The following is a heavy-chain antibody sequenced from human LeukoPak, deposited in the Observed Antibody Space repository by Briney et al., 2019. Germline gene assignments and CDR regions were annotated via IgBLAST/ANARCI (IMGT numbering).Heavy chain of an antibody. CDR2: IIPIFGTA. J-gene: IGHJ4*02. CDR3: ARDSVPNRVRGVIITSPLDY. Sequence: SVKVSCKASGGTFSSYAISWVRQAPGQGLEWMGGIIPIFGTANYAQKFQGRVTITTDESTSTAYMELSSLRSEDTAVYYCARDSVPNRVRGVIITSPLDYWGQGTLVTVSS. D-gene: IGHD3-10*01. CDR1: GGTFSSYA. V-gene: IGHV1-69*05.